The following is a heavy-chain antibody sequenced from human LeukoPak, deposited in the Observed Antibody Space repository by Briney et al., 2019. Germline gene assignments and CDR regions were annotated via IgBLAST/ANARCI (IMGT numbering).Heavy chain of an antibody. J-gene: IGHJ4*02. Sequence: TGGSLRLSCAASGFTVSTNYMSWVRQAPGKGLEWVSVIYSGSTTYYADSVKGRFTISRDNAKNSLYLQMNSLRAEDTAVYYCARGGTYTLIPDGGQGSLVTVSS. D-gene: IGHD1-1*01. CDR3: ARGGTYTLIPD. V-gene: IGHV3-53*01. CDR1: GFTVSTNY. CDR2: IYSGSTT.